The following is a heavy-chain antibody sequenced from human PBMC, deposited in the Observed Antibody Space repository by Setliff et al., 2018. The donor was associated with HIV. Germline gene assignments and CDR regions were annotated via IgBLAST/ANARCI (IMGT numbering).Heavy chain of an antibody. D-gene: IGHD5-12*01. J-gene: IGHJ5*02. CDR2: INYRGNT. V-gene: IGHV4-39*01. CDR1: GGSISTSRYY. CDR3: ARPGMATLKVWVDN. Sequence: SETLSLTCTVSGGSISTSRYYWGWIRQPPGKGLEWIGSINYRGNTYYNPSLKSRAAISVDTSKNQISLKLSSVTAADTAVYYCARPGMATLKVWVDNWGQGTLVTVSS.